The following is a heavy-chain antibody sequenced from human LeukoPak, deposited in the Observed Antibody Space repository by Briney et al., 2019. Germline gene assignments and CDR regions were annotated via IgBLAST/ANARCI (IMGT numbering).Heavy chain of an antibody. CDR1: GFTFDDYA. D-gene: IGHD5-12*01. Sequence: GGSLRLSCAASGFTFDDYAMHWVRQAPGKGLEWVSGISWNSGSIGYADSVKGRFTISRDSAKNSLYLQMNSLRAEDTALYYCAKAKTGYSGYGDAFDIWGQGTMVTVSS. CDR3: AKAKTGYSGYGDAFDI. V-gene: IGHV3-9*01. J-gene: IGHJ3*02. CDR2: ISWNSGSI.